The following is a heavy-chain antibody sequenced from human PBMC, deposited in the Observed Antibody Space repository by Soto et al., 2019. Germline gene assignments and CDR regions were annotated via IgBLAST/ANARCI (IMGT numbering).Heavy chain of an antibody. J-gene: IGHJ6*03. D-gene: IGHD3-9*01. CDR1: GFTFSDYY. CDR3: ARDRGIYDILTGYDYYYMDV. V-gene: IGHV3-11*01. CDR2: ISSSGSTI. Sequence: GGSLTLSCAASGFTFSDYYVSWIRQAPGKGLEWVSYISSSGSTIYYADSVKGRFTISRDNAKNSLYLQMNSLRAEDTAVYYCARDRGIYDILTGYDYYYMDVWGKGTTVTVSS.